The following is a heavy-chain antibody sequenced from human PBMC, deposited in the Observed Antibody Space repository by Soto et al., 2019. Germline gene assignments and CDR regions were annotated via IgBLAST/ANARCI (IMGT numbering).Heavy chain of an antibody. V-gene: IGHV1-2*02. CDR3: ASQYGSGTIRVYYYYYGMDV. J-gene: IGHJ6*02. CDR2: INPNSGGT. CDR1: GYTFTGYY. Sequence: QVQLVQSGAEVKKPGASVKVSCKASGYTFTGYYMHWVRQAPGQGLEWMGWINPNSGGTNYAQKSQGRVTMTRDTSISTAYMELSRLRSDDTAVYYCASQYGSGTIRVYYYYYGMDVWGQGTTVTVSS. D-gene: IGHD3-10*01.